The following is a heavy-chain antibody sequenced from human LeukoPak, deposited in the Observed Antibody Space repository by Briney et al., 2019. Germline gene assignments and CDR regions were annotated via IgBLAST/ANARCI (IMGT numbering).Heavy chain of an antibody. CDR1: GFTFRSYA. Sequence: GGSLRLSCAASGFTFRSYAMHWVRQAPGKGLEWVAVVWYDGNKKYYADSVKGRFTISRDNSENTLHLQMDSLRVEDMAVYYCAKGQGSYYLYYYMDDWGTGTTVTVSS. CDR2: VWYDGNKK. J-gene: IGHJ6*03. CDR3: AKGQGSYYLYYYMDD. V-gene: IGHV3-33*06. D-gene: IGHD1-26*01.